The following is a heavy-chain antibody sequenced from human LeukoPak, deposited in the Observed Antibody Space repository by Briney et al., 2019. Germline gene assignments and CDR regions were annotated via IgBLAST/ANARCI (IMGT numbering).Heavy chain of an antibody. V-gene: IGHV3-23*01. CDR1: GVTFSSYA. J-gene: IGHJ4*02. CDR2: ISGGGGYT. D-gene: IGHD6-13*01. Sequence: WGSLRLSCAASGVTFSSYAMNWVRQASGQGLELVSAISGGGGYTYDADSVKGRFTISRDNSKNTLYLQMNRLRAENTAVYYCAKDFGSSWSYFECNSGWLWDYWGQGTLVTVSS. CDR3: AKDFGSSWSYFECNSGWLWDY.